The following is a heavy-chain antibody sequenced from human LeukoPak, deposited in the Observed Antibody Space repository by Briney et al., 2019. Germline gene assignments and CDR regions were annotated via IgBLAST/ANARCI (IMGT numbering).Heavy chain of an antibody. D-gene: IGHD3-16*01. CDR1: GGSFSGYY. J-gene: IGHJ3*02. Sequence: PSETLSLTCAVYGGSFSGYYWSWIRQPPGKGLEWIGYIYYSGSTNYNPSLKSRVTISVDTSKNQFSLKLSSVTAADTAVHYCARHQYYDYVWGSYRDAFDIWGQGTMVTVSS. CDR2: IYYSGST. CDR3: ARHQYYDYVWGSYRDAFDI. V-gene: IGHV4-59*08.